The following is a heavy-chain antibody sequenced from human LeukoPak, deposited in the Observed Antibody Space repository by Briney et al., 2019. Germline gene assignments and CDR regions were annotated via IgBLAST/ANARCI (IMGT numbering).Heavy chain of an antibody. V-gene: IGHV3-33*01. CDR3: ARVRGGYHSDY. CDR1: GFTFSSYG. J-gene: IGHJ4*02. CDR2: IWYDGSNK. D-gene: IGHD5-12*01. Sequence: GGSLRLSCAASGFTFSSYGMHWVRQAPGKGLEWVAVIWYDGSNKYYADSVKGRFTISRDNAKNSLYLQMNSLRAEDTAVYYCARVRGGYHSDYWGQGTLVTVSS.